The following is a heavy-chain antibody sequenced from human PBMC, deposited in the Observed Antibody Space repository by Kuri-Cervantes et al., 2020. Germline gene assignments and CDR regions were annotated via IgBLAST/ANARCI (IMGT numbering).Heavy chain of an antibody. CDR1: GGSISSGDYY. V-gene: IGHV4-30-4*01. Sequence: SETLSLTCTVSGGSISSGDYYWSWIRQPPGKGLEWIGYIYYSGSTYYNPSLKSRVTISVDTSKNQFSLKLSSVTAADTAVYYCARDYYDSSAKGGYYGMDVWGQGTTVTVSS. J-gene: IGHJ6*02. CDR3: ARDYYDSSAKGGYYGMDV. CDR2: IYYSGST. D-gene: IGHD3-22*01.